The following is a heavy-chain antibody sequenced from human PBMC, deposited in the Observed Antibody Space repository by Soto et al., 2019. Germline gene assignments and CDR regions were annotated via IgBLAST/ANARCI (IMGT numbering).Heavy chain of an antibody. D-gene: IGHD3-10*01. V-gene: IGHV3-23*01. Sequence: GGSLRLSCAASGFSFVTYAMGWVRQAPGKGLEWVSVMSNSGDETYYADSVKGRFTISRDNFQNTLYLQLSSLRAEDTAVYYCARTEVLWFGELGGMDVWGQGTTVTVSS. J-gene: IGHJ6*02. CDR1: GFSFVTYA. CDR2: MSNSGDET. CDR3: ARTEVLWFGELGGMDV.